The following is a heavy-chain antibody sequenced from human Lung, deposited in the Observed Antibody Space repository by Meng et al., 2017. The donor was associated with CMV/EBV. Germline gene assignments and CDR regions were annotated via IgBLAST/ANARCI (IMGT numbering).Heavy chain of an antibody. CDR3: ARDFLDYGGWFDP. V-gene: IGHV1-2*02. J-gene: IGHJ5*02. Sequence: ASVXVSXXASGYTFSGYYIHWVRQAPGQGLEWMGWINPKSGDTKYEQRFQGRVSVTRDTSITTAYMELSSLRSDDTAVYYCARDFLDYGGWFDPWGQGTLVTVSS. D-gene: IGHD4/OR15-4a*01. CDR2: INPKSGDT. CDR1: GYTFSGYY.